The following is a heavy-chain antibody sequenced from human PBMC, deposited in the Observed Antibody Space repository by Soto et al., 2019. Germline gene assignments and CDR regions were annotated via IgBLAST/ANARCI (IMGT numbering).Heavy chain of an antibody. CDR1: GGSISSGDYY. CDR2: IYYSGST. D-gene: IGHD3-22*01. Sequence: SETLSLTCTVSGGSISSGDYYWSWIRQPPGKGLEWIGYIYYSGSTYYNPSLKSRATISVDTSKNQFSLKLSSVTAADTAVYYCGRMIVEMAFDLWGQGTMVTVSS. J-gene: IGHJ3*01. CDR3: GRMIVEMAFDL. V-gene: IGHV4-30-4*01.